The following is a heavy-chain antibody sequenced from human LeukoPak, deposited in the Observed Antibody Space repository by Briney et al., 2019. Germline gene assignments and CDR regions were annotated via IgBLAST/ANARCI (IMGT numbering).Heavy chain of an antibody. CDR1: GGSISSSSYY. Sequence: SETLSLTCTVSGGSISSSSYYWGWIRQPPGKGLEWIGSIYYSGSTYYNPSLKSRVTISVDTSMNQFSLKLSSVTAADTAVYYCASTKWEVYYFDYWGQGTLVTVSS. D-gene: IGHD1-26*01. V-gene: IGHV4-39*01. J-gene: IGHJ4*02. CDR3: ASTKWEVYYFDY. CDR2: IYYSGST.